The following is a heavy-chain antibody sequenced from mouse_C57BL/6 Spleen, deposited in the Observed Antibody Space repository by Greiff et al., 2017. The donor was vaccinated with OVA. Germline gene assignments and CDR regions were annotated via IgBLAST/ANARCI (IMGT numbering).Heavy chain of an antibody. Sequence: VQLVESGPELVKPGASVKISCKASGYAFSSSWMNWVKQRPGKGLEWIGRIYPGDGDTNYNGKFKGKATLTADKSSSTAYMQLSSLTSEDSAVYFGAREANSSGAWFAYWGQGTLVTVSA. CDR1: GYAFSSSW. J-gene: IGHJ3*01. CDR3: AREANSSGAWFAY. CDR2: IYPGDGDT. D-gene: IGHD3-2*02. V-gene: IGHV1-82*01.